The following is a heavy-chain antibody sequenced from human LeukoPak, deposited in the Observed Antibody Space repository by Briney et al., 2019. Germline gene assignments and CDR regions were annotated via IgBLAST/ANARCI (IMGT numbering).Heavy chain of an antibody. CDR1: GLIFSKYW. CDR3: AREIDGSSDY. D-gene: IGHD3-10*01. Sequence: GGSLRLSCAASGLIFSKYWMTWVRQAPGKGLEWVASIKPDGSEKYYLDSVKGRFTISRDNAKNSLYLQMNSLRAEDTAVYYCAREIDGSSDYWGQGTLVTVSS. CDR2: IKPDGSEK. V-gene: IGHV3-7*01. J-gene: IGHJ4*02.